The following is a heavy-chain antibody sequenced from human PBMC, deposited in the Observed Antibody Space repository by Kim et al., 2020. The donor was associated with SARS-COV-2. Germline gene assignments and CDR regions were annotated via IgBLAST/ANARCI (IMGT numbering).Heavy chain of an antibody. J-gene: IGHJ6*03. D-gene: IGHD1-26*01. V-gene: IGHV3-23*01. CDR3: AKDGGGSYLYYYYYMDV. Sequence: VKGRFTISRDNSKNTLYLQMNSLRAEDTAVYYCAKDGGGSYLYYYYYMDVWGKGTTVTVSS.